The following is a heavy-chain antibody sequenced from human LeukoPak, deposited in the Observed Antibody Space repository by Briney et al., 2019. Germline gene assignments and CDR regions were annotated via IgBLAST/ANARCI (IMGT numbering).Heavy chain of an antibody. CDR1: GFTFRSYW. CDR3: AREDVAAYYYMDV. V-gene: IGHV3-7*01. D-gene: IGHD2-15*01. Sequence: PGGSLRLSCAASGFTFRSYWMTWVRQAPGKGLEWVANIKQDGSEKYYVDSVKGRFTISRDNAKNSLFLQMNNLRAEDTAVYYCAREDVAAYYYMDVWGKGTTVTASS. CDR2: IKQDGSEK. J-gene: IGHJ6*03.